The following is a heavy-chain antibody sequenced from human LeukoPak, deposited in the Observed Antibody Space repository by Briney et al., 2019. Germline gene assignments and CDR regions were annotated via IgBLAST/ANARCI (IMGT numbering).Heavy chain of an antibody. CDR1: GGSISSGDYY. Sequence: SQTLSLTCTVSGGSISSGDYYWSWIRQPPGKGLEWIGYIYYSGSTYYNPSLKSRVTISVDTSKNQFSLKLSSVTAADTAVYYCARDLTVPNLRNYYYYGMDVWGQGTTVTVSS. V-gene: IGHV4-30-4*01. J-gene: IGHJ6*02. CDR3: ARDLTVPNLRNYYYYGMDV. CDR2: IYYSGST. D-gene: IGHD4-17*01.